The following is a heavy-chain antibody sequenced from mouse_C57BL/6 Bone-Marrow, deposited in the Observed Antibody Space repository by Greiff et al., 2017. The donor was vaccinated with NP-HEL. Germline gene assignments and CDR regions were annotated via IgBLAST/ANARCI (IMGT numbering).Heavy chain of an antibody. CDR3: ARTDYYGSSWNWYFDV. CDR1: GFTFSDYG. V-gene: IGHV5-17*01. D-gene: IGHD1-1*01. CDR2: ISSGSSTI. Sequence: EVQRVESGGGLVKPGGSLKLSCAASGFTFSDYGMHWVRQAPEKGLEWVAYISSGSSTIYYADTVKGRFTISRDNAKNTLFLQMTSLRSEDTAMYYCARTDYYGSSWNWYFDVWGTGTTVTVSS. J-gene: IGHJ1*03.